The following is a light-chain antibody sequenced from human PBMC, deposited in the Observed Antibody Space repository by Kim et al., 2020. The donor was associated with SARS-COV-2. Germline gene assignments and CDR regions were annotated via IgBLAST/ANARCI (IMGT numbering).Light chain of an antibody. CDR1: QNVDNY. V-gene: IGKV1-39*01. CDR2: AAS. Sequence: DIQMTQSPSSLSASVGDRVTVTCRASQNVDNYLNWYQHKPGKAPKLLIYAASRLQSGVPSRFGGSGSGTDFTLTITSLQPEDFATYYCQQSYDTPPWTFGQGTKVDIK. J-gene: IGKJ1*01. CDR3: QQSYDTPPWT.